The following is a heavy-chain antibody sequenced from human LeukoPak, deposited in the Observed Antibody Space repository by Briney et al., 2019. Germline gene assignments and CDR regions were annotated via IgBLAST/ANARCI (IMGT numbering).Heavy chain of an antibody. Sequence: GGSLRLSCEASGLAFSNHAMTWVRQAPGKGLQWVSGITGSSGSTYYAESVKGRFTISRDNSKNTLYLQMNSLRAEDTAVYYCATRPPSETYFGVPDYWGQGTLVTVSS. CDR1: GLAFSNHA. CDR2: ITGSSGST. D-gene: IGHD1-26*01. CDR3: ATRPPSETYFGVPDY. J-gene: IGHJ4*02. V-gene: IGHV3-23*01.